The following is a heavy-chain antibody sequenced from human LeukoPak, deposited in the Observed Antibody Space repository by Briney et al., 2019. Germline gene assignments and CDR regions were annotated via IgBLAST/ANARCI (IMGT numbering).Heavy chain of an antibody. D-gene: IGHD1-26*01. CDR1: GGSISSYY. CDR3: ARGGGRWEPQYCDY. CDR2: IYYSGST. V-gene: IGHV4-59*08. Sequence: PSETLSLTCTVSGGSISSYYWSWIRQPPGKGLEWIGYIYYSGSTYYNPSLKSRVTISVDTSKNQFSLKLSSVTAADTAVYYCARGGGRWEPQYCDYWGQGTLVTVSS. J-gene: IGHJ4*02.